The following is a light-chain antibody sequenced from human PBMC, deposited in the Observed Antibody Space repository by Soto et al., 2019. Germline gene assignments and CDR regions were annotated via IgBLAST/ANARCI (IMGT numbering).Light chain of an antibody. CDR1: QSVSITY. V-gene: IGKV3-20*01. J-gene: IGKJ5*01. CDR2: GTS. Sequence: EIVLTQSPVTLSLGPVERGTLSCMASQSVSITYLALYQQKPGQAPRLLIYGTSSRATGIPDRFSGSGSGTDFTLTISRLEPEDFAVYYCQQSDTFGQGTRLEI. CDR3: QQSDT.